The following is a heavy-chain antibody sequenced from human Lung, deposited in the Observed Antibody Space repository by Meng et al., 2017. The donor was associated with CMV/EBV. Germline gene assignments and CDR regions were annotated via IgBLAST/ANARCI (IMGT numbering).Heavy chain of an antibody. CDR2: IYIGDTT. Sequence: ESXKIPCAASGFTVRNTYMNWVRRAPGKGLEWVSTIYIGDTTYYTDSVKGRFTISRDTSKNTLYLQMNSLRVEDTAVYYCARGLAADGIFDSWGQGTRVTVSS. D-gene: IGHD6-13*01. V-gene: IGHV3-53*01. CDR3: ARGLAADGIFDS. CDR1: GFTVRNTY. J-gene: IGHJ4*02.